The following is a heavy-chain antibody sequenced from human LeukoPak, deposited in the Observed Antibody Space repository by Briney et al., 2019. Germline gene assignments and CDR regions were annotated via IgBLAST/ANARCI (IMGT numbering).Heavy chain of an antibody. CDR3: ARDKGVFDY. CDR1: GFTFSSYA. CDR2: ISGSGGST. V-gene: IGHV3-23*01. Sequence: GGSLRLSCAASGFTFSSYAMSWVRQAPGKGLEWVSAISGSGGSTYYADSVKGRFTISRDNSKNTLYLQMDSLRDDDTAVYHCARDKGVFDYWGQGALVTVSS. J-gene: IGHJ4*02. D-gene: IGHD3-16*01.